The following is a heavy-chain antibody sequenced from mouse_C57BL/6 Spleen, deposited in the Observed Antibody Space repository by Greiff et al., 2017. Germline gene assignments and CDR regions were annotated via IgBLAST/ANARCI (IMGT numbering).Heavy chain of an antibody. Sequence: QVQLQQPGAELVRPGSSVKLSCKASGYTFTSYWMDWVKQRPGQGLEWIGNIYPSDSETHYNQKFKDKATLTVDKSSSTAYMQLSSLTSEDSAVYYCARRTTVVANWYFDFWGTGTTVTVSS. CDR3: ARRTTVVANWYFDF. CDR2: IYPSDSET. D-gene: IGHD1-1*01. V-gene: IGHV1-61*01. J-gene: IGHJ1*03. CDR1: GYTFTSYW.